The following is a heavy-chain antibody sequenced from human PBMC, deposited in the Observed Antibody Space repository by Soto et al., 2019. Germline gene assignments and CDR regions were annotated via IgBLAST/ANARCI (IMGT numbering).Heavy chain of an antibody. V-gene: IGHV3-9*01. CDR1: GFTFDDYA. J-gene: IGHJ4*02. Sequence: EVQLVESGGGLVQPGRSLRLSCAASGFTFDDYAMHWVRQAPGKGLEWVSGISWNSGSIGYADSVKGRFTISRDNAKNSLSLPTNSLRAEDTALYYCAKGGPLLVEGGGYWGQGTLVTVSS. CDR3: AKGGPLLVEGGGY. CDR2: ISWNSGSI. D-gene: IGHD2-15*01.